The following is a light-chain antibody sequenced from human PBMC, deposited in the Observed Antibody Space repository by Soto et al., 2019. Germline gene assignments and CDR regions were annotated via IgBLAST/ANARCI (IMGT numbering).Light chain of an antibody. CDR1: QMVTTY. Sequence: TVLTQSPATLSWSPGERGTLSCRASQMVTTYLAWYHKKPGQAPSLLIYDASVRATGIPARFNGSGSGTDFTLTISSLEPEDFGVYYCQQRSNWPPSYSFGQGTKVDIK. J-gene: IGKJ2*03. CDR3: QQRSNWPPSYS. CDR2: DAS. V-gene: IGKV3-11*01.